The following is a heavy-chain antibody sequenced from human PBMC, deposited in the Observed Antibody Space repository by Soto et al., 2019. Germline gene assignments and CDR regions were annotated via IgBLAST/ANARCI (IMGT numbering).Heavy chain of an antibody. J-gene: IGHJ6*02. CDR3: AKGPGFCTSSNCHNVYYGMDV. CDR1: GVTLSNYG. CDR2: ISHDGSNK. D-gene: IGHD2-2*01. Sequence: VQLVESGGGVVQPGRSLRLSCAASGVTLSNYGMHWARQAPGKGLEWVAIISHDGSNKHYADSVKGRFTIYRDNSKNTLSLQMNSLRAEDTAVYYCAKGPGFCTSSNCHNVYYGMDVWGQGTTVTVSS. V-gene: IGHV3-30*18.